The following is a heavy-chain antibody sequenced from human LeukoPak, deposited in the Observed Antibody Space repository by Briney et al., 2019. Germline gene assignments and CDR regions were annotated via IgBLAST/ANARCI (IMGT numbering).Heavy chain of an antibody. CDR2: ISSSSSTI. V-gene: IGHV3-48*02. J-gene: IGHJ4*02. Sequence: GGSLRLSCAVSGFTFSSYSMNWVRQAPGKGLEWVSYISSSSSTIYYADSVKGRFTISRDNVKNSQYLQMNSLRDEDTDVYYCEREGAMIVAVWGQATLVTVSS. CDR1: GFTFSSYS. D-gene: IGHD3-22*01. CDR3: EREGAMIVAV.